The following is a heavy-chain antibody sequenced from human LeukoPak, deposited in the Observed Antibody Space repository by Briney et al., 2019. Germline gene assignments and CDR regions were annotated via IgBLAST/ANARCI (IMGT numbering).Heavy chain of an antibody. V-gene: IGHV3-23*01. Sequence: GRSLRLSCAASGFTFSSYAMSWVRQAPGKGPQSVSVVSGSGGSTYYADSVEGRFTISRDNSKNTVSLQMNSLRAEDAAVYYCAKAFSGSWPAYYFDYWGQGILVTVSS. CDR1: GFTFSSYA. D-gene: IGHD6-13*01. J-gene: IGHJ4*02. CDR2: VSGSGGST. CDR3: AKAFSGSWPAYYFDY.